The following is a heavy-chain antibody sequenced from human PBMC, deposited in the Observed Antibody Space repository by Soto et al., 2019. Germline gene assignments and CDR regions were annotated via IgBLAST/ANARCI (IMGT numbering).Heavy chain of an antibody. CDR3: AKAYSNSWPNDWFDP. D-gene: IGHD6-13*01. CDR2: ITGSGAGS. V-gene: IGHV3-23*01. Sequence: PGGSLRLSCAASGFTFISYAMNWVLQAPGKGLEWVSGITGSGAGSYYSDSVKGRFTISRDNSKNTLYLQMNSLRAEDTAVYYCAKAYSNSWPNDWFDPWGQGTLVTVSS. CDR1: GFTFISYA. J-gene: IGHJ5*02.